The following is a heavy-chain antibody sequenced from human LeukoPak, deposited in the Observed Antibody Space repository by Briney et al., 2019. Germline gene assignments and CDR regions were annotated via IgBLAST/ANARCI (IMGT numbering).Heavy chain of an antibody. CDR2: ISSSSTI. V-gene: IGHV3-48*02. J-gene: IGHJ4*02. CDR1: GFTFSSYS. D-gene: IGHD5-24*01. CDR3: TRVGYIDEGIDY. Sequence: GGSLRLSCAASGFTFSSYSMNWVRQAPGKGLEWVSYISSSSTIYYADSVKGRFTISRDNAKNSLYLQMNSLRDEDTAIYYCTRVGYIDEGIDYWGQGTLVTVSS.